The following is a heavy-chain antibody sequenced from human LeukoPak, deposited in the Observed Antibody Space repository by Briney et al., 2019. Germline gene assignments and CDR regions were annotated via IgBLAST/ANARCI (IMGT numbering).Heavy chain of an antibody. Sequence: GSLRLSCAASGFTFSSYAMSWVRQAPGKGLEWIGSIYYSGSTYYNPSLKSRVTISVDTSKNQFSLKLSSVTAADTAVYYCARDSNWGSDYWGQGTLVTVSS. V-gene: IGHV4-39*07. J-gene: IGHJ4*02. CDR2: IYYSGST. CDR3: ARDSNWGSDY. CDR1: GFTFSSYA. D-gene: IGHD7-27*01.